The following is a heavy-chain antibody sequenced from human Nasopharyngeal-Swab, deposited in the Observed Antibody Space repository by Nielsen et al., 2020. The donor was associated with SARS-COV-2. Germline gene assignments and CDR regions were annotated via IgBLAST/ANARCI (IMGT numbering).Heavy chain of an antibody. Sequence: GGSLRLSCAASGFTFDDFALHWVRQAPGKGLERVSGISWNSGSIGYADSVKGRFTISRDNAKNSLYLQMNSLRPEDTALYYCAKVQSGEDYFDYWGQGTLVTVSS. CDR3: AKVQSGEDYFDY. CDR2: ISWNSGSI. D-gene: IGHD1-26*01. V-gene: IGHV3-9*01. CDR1: GFTFDDFA. J-gene: IGHJ4*02.